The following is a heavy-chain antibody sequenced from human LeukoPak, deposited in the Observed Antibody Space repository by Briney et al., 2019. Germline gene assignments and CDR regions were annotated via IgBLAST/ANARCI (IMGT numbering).Heavy chain of an antibody. V-gene: IGHV3-9*01. Sequence: PGGSLRLSCAASGFTFDDYAMHWVRQAPGKGLEWVSGISWNSGSIGYADSVKGRFTISRDNAKNSLYLQMNSLRAEDTALYYCAKDQEPEVAGMDYWGQGTLVTVSS. J-gene: IGHJ4*02. CDR2: ISWNSGSI. CDR3: AKDQEPEVAGMDY. D-gene: IGHD6-19*01. CDR1: GFTFDDYA.